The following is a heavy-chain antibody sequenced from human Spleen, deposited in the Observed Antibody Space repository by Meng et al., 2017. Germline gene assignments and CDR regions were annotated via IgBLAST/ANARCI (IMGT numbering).Heavy chain of an antibody. J-gene: IGHJ3*02. CDR3: ARDRGSYSSGLYDAFDI. D-gene: IGHD6-19*01. Sequence: GGSLRLSCAASGFSLSDYYMSWVRQAPGKGLEWVATINQDGGEIYYVDSVKGRFTISRDNAKNSMYLQMNSLRAEDTAVYYCARDRGSYSSGLYDAFDIWGQGTMVTVSS. V-gene: IGHV3-7*03. CDR2: INQDGGEI. CDR1: GFSLSDYY.